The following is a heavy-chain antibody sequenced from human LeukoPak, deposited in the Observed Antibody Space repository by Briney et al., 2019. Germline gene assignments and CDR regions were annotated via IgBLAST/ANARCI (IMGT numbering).Heavy chain of an antibody. CDR3: ARIRDGYNDAYDI. CDR2: INPNSGDT. D-gene: IGHD5-24*01. J-gene: IGHJ3*02. V-gene: IGHV1-2*02. Sequence: ASVKVSCKASGYTFTDYHTHWVRQAPGQGLEWMGWINPNSGDTNYAQNFQGRVTMTRDTSASTVYMELSSLRSEDTAIYYCARIRDGYNDAYDIWGQGTVVTVPS. CDR1: GYTFTDYH.